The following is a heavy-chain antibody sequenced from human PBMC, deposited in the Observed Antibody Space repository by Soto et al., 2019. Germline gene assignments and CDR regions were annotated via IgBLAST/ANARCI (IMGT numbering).Heavy chain of an antibody. V-gene: IGHV4-30-4*01. CDR3: ARGGLEYSSSSELFDP. J-gene: IGHJ5*02. Sequence: PSETLSLTCTVSGGSISSGDYYWSWIRQPPGKGLEWIGYIYYSGSTYYNPSLKSRVTISVDTSKNQFSLKLSSVTAADTAVYYCARGGLEYSSSSELFDPWGQGTLVTVSS. CDR2: IYYSGST. D-gene: IGHD6-6*01. CDR1: GGSISSGDYY.